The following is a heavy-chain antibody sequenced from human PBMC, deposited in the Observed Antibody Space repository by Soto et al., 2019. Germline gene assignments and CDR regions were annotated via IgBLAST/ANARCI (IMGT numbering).Heavy chain of an antibody. J-gene: IGHJ6*02. CDR1: GGSISSSNW. CDR2: IYHSGST. V-gene: IGHV4-4*02. CDR3: ARDHYYDSSGYYYYYGMDV. Sequence: SETLSLTCAVSGGSISSSNWWSWVRQPPGKGLEWIGEIYHSGSTNYNPSLKSRVTISVDKSKNQFSLKLSSVTAADTAVYYCARDHYYDSSGYYYYYGMDVWGQGTTVTVSS. D-gene: IGHD3-22*01.